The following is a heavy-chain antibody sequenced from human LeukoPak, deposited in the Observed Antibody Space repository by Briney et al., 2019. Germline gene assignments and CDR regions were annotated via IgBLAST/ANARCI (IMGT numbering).Heavy chain of an antibody. Sequence: SETLSLTCTVSGGSISIYYWSWIRQPPGEGLEWIGYIHQSGSTDYNPSLKSRVTISVDTSKNQLSLDLISATAADTAVYYCAREYSSFDYWGQGILVTVSS. V-gene: IGHV4-59*01. CDR1: GGSISIYY. D-gene: IGHD6-13*01. CDR3: AREYSSFDY. J-gene: IGHJ4*02. CDR2: IHQSGST.